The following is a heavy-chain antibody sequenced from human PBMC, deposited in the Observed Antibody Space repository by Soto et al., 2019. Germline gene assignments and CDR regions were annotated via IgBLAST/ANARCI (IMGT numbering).Heavy chain of an antibody. J-gene: IGHJ4*02. CDR2: ITPSSSYM. Sequence: EVQLVESGGGRVKPGGSLRLSCAASGFTFSSYSLNWVRQAPGRGLEWVSSITPSSSYMFYADSVKGRFTISRDYANNSPYLQMNRLGGGGTAGYLLARGGSWRGFGFWGQGTLVNVSS. V-gene: IGHV3-21*06. CDR1: GFTFSSYS. CDR3: ARGGSWRGFGF. D-gene: IGHD6-13*01.